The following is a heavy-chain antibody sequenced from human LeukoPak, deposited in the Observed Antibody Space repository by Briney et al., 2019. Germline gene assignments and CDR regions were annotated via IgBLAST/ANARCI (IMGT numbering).Heavy chain of an antibody. Sequence: SETLSLTCTVSGGSISSSSYYWGWIRQPPGKGLEWIGSIYYSGSTYYYPYLKSRVTISVDTSKNQFSLKLSSVTAADTAGYYCARAAGLQLIDYWGQGTLVTVSS. J-gene: IGHJ4*02. CDR3: ARAAGLQLIDY. CDR2: IYYSGST. D-gene: IGHD5-24*01. CDR1: GGSISSSSYY. V-gene: IGHV4-39*07.